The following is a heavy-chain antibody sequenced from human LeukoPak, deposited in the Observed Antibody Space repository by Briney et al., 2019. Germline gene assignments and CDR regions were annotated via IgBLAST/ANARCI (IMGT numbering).Heavy chain of an antibody. CDR1: GYTFTSYD. J-gene: IGHJ3*02. D-gene: IGHD3-16*02. CDR2: MNPNSGNT. Sequence: ASVKVSCKASGYTFTSYDINWVRQATGQGLEWMGWMNPNSGNTGYAQKFQGRVTMTRNTSISTAYMELSSLRSEDTAVYYCARGVDVYVWGSYRSGYAFDIWGQGTMVTVSS. V-gene: IGHV1-8*01. CDR3: ARGVDVYVWGSYRSGYAFDI.